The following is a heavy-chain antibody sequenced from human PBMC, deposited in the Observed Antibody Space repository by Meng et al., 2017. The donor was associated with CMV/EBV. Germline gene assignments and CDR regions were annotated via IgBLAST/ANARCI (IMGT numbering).Heavy chain of an antibody. CDR2: IYSDGINT. V-gene: IGHV3-23*03. CDR3: AKDRHYGDSQYFYGLGV. J-gene: IGHJ6*02. CDR1: GFTFSSYA. Sequence: LSLTCAASGFTFSSYAMTWVRQAPGKRLEWVSVIYSDGINTYYADSVKGRFTIYRDDSKNMLYLQMNSLRVEDTAVYYCAKDRHYGDSQYFYGLGVWGQGTTVTVSS. D-gene: IGHD4-17*01.